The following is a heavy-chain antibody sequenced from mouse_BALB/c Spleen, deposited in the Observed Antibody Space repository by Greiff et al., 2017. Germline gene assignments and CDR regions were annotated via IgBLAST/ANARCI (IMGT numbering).Heavy chain of an antibody. CDR3: ARGGYYAMDY. J-gene: IGHJ4*01. CDR1: GFAFSSYD. V-gene: IGHV5-12-1*01. Sequence: EVKLVESGGGLVKPGGSLKLSCAASGFAFSSYDMSWVRQTPEKRLEWVAYISSGGGSTYYPDTVKGRFTISRDNAKNTLYLQMSSLKSEDTAMYYCARGGYYAMDYWGQGTSVTVSS. CDR2: ISSGGGST.